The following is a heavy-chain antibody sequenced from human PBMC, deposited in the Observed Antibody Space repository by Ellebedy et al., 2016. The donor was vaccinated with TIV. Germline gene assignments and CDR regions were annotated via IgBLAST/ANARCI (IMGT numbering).Heavy chain of an antibody. CDR2: INHSGST. J-gene: IGHJ6*02. CDR1: GGSFSGYY. D-gene: IGHD3-10*01. CDR3: ASDGVRGVTTHFYYYYGMDV. V-gene: IGHV4-34*01. Sequence: SETLSLXCAVYGGSFSGYYWSWIRQPPGKGLEWIGEINHSGSTNYNPSLKSRVTISVDTSKNQFSLKLSSVTAADTAVYYCASDGVRGVTTHFYYYYGMDVWGQGTTVTVSS.